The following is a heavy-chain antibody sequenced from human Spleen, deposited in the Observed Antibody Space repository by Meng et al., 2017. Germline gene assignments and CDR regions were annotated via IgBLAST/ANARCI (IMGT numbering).Heavy chain of an antibody. CDR2: INRYSGNT. J-gene: IGHJ4*02. V-gene: IGHV1-18*01. CDR3: ATRGNPYLNC. Sequence: QVQLVQSGPEVKKPGASVKVSCNASRYTLTSDGFSWVRQAPGQGLEWMGWINRYSGNTDYAQKFQGRVTMTTDTSTSTAYMELTSLRSDDTAVYYCATRGNPYLNCWGQGTLVTVSS. CDR1: RYTLTSDG.